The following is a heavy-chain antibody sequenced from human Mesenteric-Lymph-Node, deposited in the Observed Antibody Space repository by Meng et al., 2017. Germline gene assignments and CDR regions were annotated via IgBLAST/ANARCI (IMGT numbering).Heavy chain of an antibody. Sequence: ASVKVSCKASGYTFISFYMDWVRQAPGQGLEWMGIINPSGGGATYAQKFQGRVTITSDTSTSTVYMDLGSLRFDDTALYFCARERPSQYYFDYWGQGTLVTVSS. CDR3: ARERPSQYYFDY. CDR2: INPSGGGA. V-gene: IGHV1-46*01. CDR1: GYTFISFY. D-gene: IGHD4-11*01. J-gene: IGHJ4*02.